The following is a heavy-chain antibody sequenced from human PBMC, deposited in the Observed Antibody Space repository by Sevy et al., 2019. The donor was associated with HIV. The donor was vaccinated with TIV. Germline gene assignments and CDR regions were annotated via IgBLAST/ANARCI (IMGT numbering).Heavy chain of an antibody. J-gene: IGHJ3*02. CDR3: ARLSVELERRSSDAFDI. D-gene: IGHD1-1*01. V-gene: IGHV1-2*02. CDR1: GYTFTGYY. CDR2: INPNSGGT. Sequence: ASVKVSCKASGYTFTGYYMHWVRQAPGQGLEWMGWINPNSGGTNYAQKFQGRVTMTRDTSISTAYMELSRLRSDDTAVYYCARLSVELERRSSDAFDIWGQGTMVTVSS.